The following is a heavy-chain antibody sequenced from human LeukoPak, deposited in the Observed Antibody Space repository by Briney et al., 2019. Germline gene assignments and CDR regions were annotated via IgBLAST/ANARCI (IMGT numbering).Heavy chain of an antibody. D-gene: IGHD4-11*01. CDR3: ARERGGDYSDAFDI. CDR1: GGSISSYY. Sequence: SETLSLTCTVSGGSISSYYWSWVRQPPGKGLEWIGYIFYGGSTSYNPSLKSRVTISVDTSKNQFSLKLSSVTAADTALYYCARERGGDYSDAFDIWGQGTMVTVSS. V-gene: IGHV4-59*01. CDR2: IFYGGST. J-gene: IGHJ3*02.